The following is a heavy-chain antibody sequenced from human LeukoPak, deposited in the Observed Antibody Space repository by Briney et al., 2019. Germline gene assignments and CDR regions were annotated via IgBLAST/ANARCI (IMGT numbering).Heavy chain of an antibody. CDR3: AKDLKGSGSYGDY. D-gene: IGHD3-10*01. CDR2: ISGGGGST. V-gene: IGHV3-23*01. Sequence: GGSLRLSCAASGFTFSSYAMSWVRQAPGKGLEWVSAISGGGGSTYYADSVKGRFTISRDNSKNTLYLQMNSLRAEDTAVYYCAKDLKGSGSYGDYWGQGTLVTVSS. J-gene: IGHJ4*02. CDR1: GFTFSSYA.